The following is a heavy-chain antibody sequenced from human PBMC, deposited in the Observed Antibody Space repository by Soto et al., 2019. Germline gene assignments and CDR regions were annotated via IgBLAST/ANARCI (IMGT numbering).Heavy chain of an antibody. CDR1: GFTFSDYY. J-gene: IGHJ3*02. Sequence: QVQLVESGGGLVKPGGSLRLSCAASGFTFSDYYMSWIRQAPGKGLEWVSYISSSNGYTNYADSVKGRFTISRDNAKNSLYLHMKSLRAEDTAIYYCARDADILTGSDAFDIWGQGTMVTVSS. D-gene: IGHD3-9*01. CDR3: ARDADILTGSDAFDI. CDR2: ISSSNGYT. V-gene: IGHV3-11*05.